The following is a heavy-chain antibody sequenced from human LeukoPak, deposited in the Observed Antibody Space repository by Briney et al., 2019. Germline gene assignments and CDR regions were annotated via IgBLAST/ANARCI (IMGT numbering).Heavy chain of an antibody. V-gene: IGHV3-74*01. CDR2: MNSDGSST. Sequence: GGSLRLSCEASGFTFSSYWMHWVRQDPGKGLVWVSRMNSDGSSTSHADSVRGRSTISRDNAKNTLYLQMNSLRAEDAAVYYCAREHNTAAAIDYWGQGTLVTVSS. CDR1: GFTFSSYW. J-gene: IGHJ4*02. D-gene: IGHD6-13*01. CDR3: AREHNTAAAIDY.